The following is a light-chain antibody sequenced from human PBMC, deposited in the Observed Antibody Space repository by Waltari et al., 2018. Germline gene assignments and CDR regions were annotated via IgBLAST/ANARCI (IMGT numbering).Light chain of an antibody. CDR1: SSDVGGYNY. J-gene: IGLJ2*01. V-gene: IGLV2-14*03. Sequence: QSALTQPASVSGSPGQSITISCTGTSSDVGGYNYVSWYQQHPGKAPKLRIYDVSNRPSGVSNGFSGSKSDNTASLTISGLQAEDEADYYCSSYTSSSTYVVFGGGTKLTVL. CDR2: DVS. CDR3: SSYTSSSTYVV.